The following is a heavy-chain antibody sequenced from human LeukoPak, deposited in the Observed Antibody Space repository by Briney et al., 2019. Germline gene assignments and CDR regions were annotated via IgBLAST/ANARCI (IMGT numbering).Heavy chain of an antibody. V-gene: IGHV4-38-2*02. D-gene: IGHD4-17*01. CDR2: IYHSGST. J-gene: IGHJ3*02. Sequence: PSETLSLTCTVSGYSISSGYYWGWIRQPPGKGLEWIGSIYHSGSTNYNPSLKSRVTISVDTSKNQFSLKLSSVTAADTAVYYCARDGVGDYADAFDIWGQGTMVTVSS. CDR1: GYSISSGYY. CDR3: ARDGVGDYADAFDI.